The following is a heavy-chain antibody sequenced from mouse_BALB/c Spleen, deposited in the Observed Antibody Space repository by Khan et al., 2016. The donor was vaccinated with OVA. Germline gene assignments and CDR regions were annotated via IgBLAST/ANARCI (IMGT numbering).Heavy chain of an antibody. D-gene: IGHD1-1*01. Sequence: QVQLKESGAELVRPGSSVKISCKASGYVFSSYWMNWVKQRPGQGLEWIGQIYPGDGDTNYNGKFKGKATLTADKSSSTAYMQLSSLTSEDSAVYFCARYYGSSLAYWGQGTLVTVSA. J-gene: IGHJ3*01. V-gene: IGHV1-80*01. CDR3: ARYYGSSLAY. CDR2: IYPGDGDT. CDR1: GYVFSSYW.